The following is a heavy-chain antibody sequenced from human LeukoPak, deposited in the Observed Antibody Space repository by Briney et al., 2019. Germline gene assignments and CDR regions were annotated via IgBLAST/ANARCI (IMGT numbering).Heavy chain of an antibody. CDR1: RFTFSGYW. D-gene: IGHD4-17*01. V-gene: IGHV3-74*01. CDR3: ARNPPDYGDSRGDY. J-gene: IGHJ4*02. CDR2: INSDRSTT. Sequence: PGGSVRLSCAASRFTFSGYWMHWVRQAPGKGMVWVCRINSDRSTTSYADSVKGRFTISRDNAKNTLYLQMNSLRAEDTAVYYCARNPPDYGDSRGDYWGQGTLVTVSS.